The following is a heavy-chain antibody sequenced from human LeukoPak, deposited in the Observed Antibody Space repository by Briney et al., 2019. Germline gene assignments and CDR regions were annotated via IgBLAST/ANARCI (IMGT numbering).Heavy chain of an antibody. CDR2: ITASGSST. Sequence: GGSLRLACAASGFTFSSYAMTWVRQAPGKGLDWVATITASGSSTFHADSVKGRFTSSRDNAKNSLYLQMNSLRAEDTAVYYCARSIAAADSWYFDLWGRGTLVTVSS. V-gene: IGHV3-23*01. D-gene: IGHD6-13*01. CDR3: ARSIAAADSWYFDL. J-gene: IGHJ2*01. CDR1: GFTFSSYA.